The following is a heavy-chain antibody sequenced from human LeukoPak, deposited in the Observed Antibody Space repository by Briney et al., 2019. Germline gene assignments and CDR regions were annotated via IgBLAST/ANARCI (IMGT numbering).Heavy chain of an antibody. Sequence: SETLSLTCTVSGGSISSYYWSWIRQPPGKGLEWIGYIYYSGSTNYDPSLKSRVTISVDTSKNQFSLKLSSVTAADTAEYYCARGLVVTVGRALDIWGQGTMVTVSS. J-gene: IGHJ3*02. CDR1: GGSISSYY. CDR3: ARGLVVTVGRALDI. CDR2: IYYSGST. D-gene: IGHD4-23*01. V-gene: IGHV4-59*01.